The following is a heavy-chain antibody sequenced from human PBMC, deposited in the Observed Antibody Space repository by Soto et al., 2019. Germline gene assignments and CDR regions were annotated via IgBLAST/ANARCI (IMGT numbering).Heavy chain of an antibody. J-gene: IGHJ6*02. CDR2: IRSSGGT. D-gene: IGHD1-26*01. CDR1: GDSTSSHN. CDR3: VKQGIGVLHGLVDV. Sequence: QVQLQESGPGLVKPSETLSLTCTVSGDSTSSHNWGWIRQPPGKRLEWIGYIRSSGGTSYNPSLKSRVTMSADTSTKQHSLRLSSVSAADTAVYYCVKQGIGVLHGLVDVWGQGTTVTVSS. V-gene: IGHV4-59*08.